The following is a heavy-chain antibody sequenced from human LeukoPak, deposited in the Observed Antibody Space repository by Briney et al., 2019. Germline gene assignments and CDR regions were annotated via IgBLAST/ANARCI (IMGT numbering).Heavy chain of an antibody. V-gene: IGHV4-4*07. Sequence: SETLSPTCTVSAGSISGYYWTWIRQPAGKGLEWIGRISGGGTAYYNPSLESRVSLSLDTSKNQFSLKVTSVTAADTAVYFCARGRELTGISGHYSFDYWGQGILVSVSS. CDR2: ISGGGTA. CDR1: AGSISGYY. D-gene: IGHD3-9*01. CDR3: ARGRELTGISGHYSFDY. J-gene: IGHJ4*01.